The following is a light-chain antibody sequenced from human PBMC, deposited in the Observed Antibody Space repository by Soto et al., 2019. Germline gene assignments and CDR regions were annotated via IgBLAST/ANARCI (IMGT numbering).Light chain of an antibody. CDR3: SSSTSSSTLVL. V-gene: IGLV2-14*01. CDR2: DVK. CDR1: SSDVGGYNY. Sequence: QSALTQPASVSGSPGQSITISCSGTSSDVGGYNYVSWYQQHPGKAPKLTIYDVKNRPSGVSNHFSAAKSGNTASLITSGLQAEDEDDDYYSSSTSSSTLVLFGGGTKLTVL. J-gene: IGLJ2*01.